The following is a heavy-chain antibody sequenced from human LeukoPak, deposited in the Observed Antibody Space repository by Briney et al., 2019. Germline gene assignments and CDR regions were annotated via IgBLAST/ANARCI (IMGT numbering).Heavy chain of an antibody. Sequence: GGSLRLSCAASGFTFSRYWMTWVRQAPGKGPEWVANIKQDGSEQYYVDSVKGRFTISRDNAKSSLYLRMYSLRAEDTAIYYCARDKIEGPSNFDNWGQGTLVIVSS. CDR2: IKQDGSEQ. D-gene: IGHD2/OR15-2a*01. CDR3: ARDKIEGPSNFDN. CDR1: GFTFSRYW. J-gene: IGHJ4*02. V-gene: IGHV3-7*03.